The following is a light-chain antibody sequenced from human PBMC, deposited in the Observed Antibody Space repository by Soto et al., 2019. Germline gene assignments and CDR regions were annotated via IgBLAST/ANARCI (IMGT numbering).Light chain of an antibody. CDR1: SSDVGGYNF. V-gene: IGLV2-14*01. CDR3: SSYTNTSTLVG. CDR2: EVT. J-gene: IGLJ2*01. Sequence: QSALTQPASVPGSPGQSITISCTGTSSDVGGYNFVSWYQHHPGKAPKLIIYEVTTRPSGVSNRFSASKSGNTASLTISGLQAEDEADYYCSSYTNTSTLVGFGGGTKVTVL.